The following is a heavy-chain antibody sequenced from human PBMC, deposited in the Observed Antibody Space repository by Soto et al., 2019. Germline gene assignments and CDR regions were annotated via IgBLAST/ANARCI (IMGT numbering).Heavy chain of an antibody. CDR1: GFTVSSNY. D-gene: IGHD3-10*01. J-gene: IGHJ5*02. CDR2: IYSGGST. V-gene: IGHV3-66*01. Sequence: PGGSLRLSCAASGFTVSSNYMSWVRQAPGKGLEWVSVIYSGGSTYYADSVKGRFTISRDNSKNTLYLQMNSLRAEDTAVYYCERGLMVRGVIDWFDPCGQGTLVTVSS. CDR3: ERGLMVRGVIDWFDP.